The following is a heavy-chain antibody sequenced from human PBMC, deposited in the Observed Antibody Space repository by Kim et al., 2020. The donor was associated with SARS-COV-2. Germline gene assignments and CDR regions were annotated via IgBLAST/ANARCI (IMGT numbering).Heavy chain of an antibody. CDR2: IIPIFGTA. V-gene: IGHV1-69*13. D-gene: IGHD5-12*01. CDR1: GGTFSSYA. Sequence: SVKVSCKASGGTFSSYAISWVRQAPGQGLEWMGGIIPIFGTANYAQKFQGRVTITADESTSTAYMELSSLRSEDTAVYYCARERGPPRWYSGYDLDDYWGQGTLVTVSS. CDR3: ARERGPPRWYSGYDLDDY. J-gene: IGHJ4*02.